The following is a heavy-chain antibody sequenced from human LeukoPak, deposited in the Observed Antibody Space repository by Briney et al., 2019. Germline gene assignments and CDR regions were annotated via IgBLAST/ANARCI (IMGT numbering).Heavy chain of an antibody. Sequence: SETLSLTCAVYGGSFSGYYWSWIRQPPGKGLEWIGEINHSGSTNYNPSLKSRVAISVDTSKNQFSLKLGSVTAADTAVYYCARGRVYYYGSGSYYTSSSYDYWGQGTLVTVSS. CDR3: ARGRVYYYGSGSYYTSSSYDY. V-gene: IGHV4-34*01. D-gene: IGHD3-10*01. CDR2: INHSGST. J-gene: IGHJ4*02. CDR1: GGSFSGYY.